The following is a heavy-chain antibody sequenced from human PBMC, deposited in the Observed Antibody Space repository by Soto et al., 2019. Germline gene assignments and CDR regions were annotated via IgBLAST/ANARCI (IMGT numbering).Heavy chain of an antibody. CDR1: GFTFSSYA. CDR3: AKAPSSRVLLWFGELSTNWFDP. Sequence: SLRLSCAASGFTFSSYAMSWVRQAPGKGLEWVSAISGSGGSTYYADSVKGRFTISRDNSKNTLYLQMNSLRAEDTAVYYCAKAPSSRVLLWFGELSTNWFDPWGQGTLVTVSS. J-gene: IGHJ5*02. D-gene: IGHD3-10*01. V-gene: IGHV3-23*01. CDR2: ISGSGGST.